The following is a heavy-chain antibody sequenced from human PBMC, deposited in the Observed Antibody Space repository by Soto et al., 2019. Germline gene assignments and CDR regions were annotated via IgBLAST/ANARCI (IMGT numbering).Heavy chain of an antibody. V-gene: IGHV5-10-1*01. D-gene: IGHD2-8*01. Sequence: GESLKISCKGSGYSFTSYWISWVRQMPGKGLEWMGRIDPSDSYTNYSPSFQGHVTISADKSISTAYLQWSSLKASDTAMYFCARLVYDTRLNYMYFDFWGQGALVTVSS. CDR1: GYSFTSYW. J-gene: IGHJ4*02. CDR2: IDPSDSYT. CDR3: ARLVYDTRLNYMYFDF.